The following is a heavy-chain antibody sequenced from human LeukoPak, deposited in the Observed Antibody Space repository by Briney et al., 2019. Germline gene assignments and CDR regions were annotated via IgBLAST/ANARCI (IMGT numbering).Heavy chain of an antibody. V-gene: IGHV3-48*03. J-gene: IGHJ6*04. CDR3: AELGITMIGGV. CDR1: GFTFSSYA. D-gene: IGHD3-10*02. CDR2: ISSSGSTI. Sequence: GGSLRLSCAASGFTFSSYAMNWVRQAPGKGLEWVSYISSSGSTIYYADSVKGRFTISGDNAKNSLYLQMNSLRAEDTAVYYCAELGITMIGGVWGKGTTVTISS.